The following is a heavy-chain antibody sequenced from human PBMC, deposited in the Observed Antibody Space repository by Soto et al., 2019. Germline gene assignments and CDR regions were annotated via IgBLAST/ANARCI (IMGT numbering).Heavy chain of an antibody. J-gene: IGHJ3*02. D-gene: IGHD3-3*01. CDR2: INREGTEK. V-gene: IGHV3-7*01. Sequence: EVQLVDSGGGLVQPGGSLRLSCAASGFTFRDYWMIWVRQAPGKGLEWVASINREGTEKYYVDSVKGRFTISRDNAKNSLSLHLDILRVEDTAMYYCARDPADKQGVDAFDIWGQGTMVTVSS. CDR3: ARDPADKQGVDAFDI. CDR1: GFTFRDYW.